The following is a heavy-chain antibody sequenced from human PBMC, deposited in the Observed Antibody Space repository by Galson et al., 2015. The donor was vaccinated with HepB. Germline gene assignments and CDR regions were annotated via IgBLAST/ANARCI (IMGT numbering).Heavy chain of an antibody. Sequence: SLRLSCAASGFTFRTSAMHWVRQAPGKGLEYVSTISKDGVRTYYADSVKDRFTIFRDNSQSILNLQMRSLHVEDTAVYLGVKDSGSWAGHKYYYYCMDVWGQGTTVTVS. V-gene: IGHV3-64D*06. CDR1: GFTFRTSA. CDR2: ISKDGVRT. D-gene: IGHD1-14*01. J-gene: IGHJ6*02. CDR3: VKDSGSWAGHKYYYYCMDV.